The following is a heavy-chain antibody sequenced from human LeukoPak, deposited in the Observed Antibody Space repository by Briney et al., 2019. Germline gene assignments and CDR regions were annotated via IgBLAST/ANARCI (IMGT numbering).Heavy chain of an antibody. D-gene: IGHD3-10*01. J-gene: IGHJ5*02. CDR1: GFTSSNAW. CDR2: IRSKTDGGTT. V-gene: IGHV3-15*01. CDR3: ASGGHYFDP. Sequence: GGSLRLSCAVSGFTSSNAWMSWVRQAPGKGLEWVGRIRSKTDGGTTDYAALLKGKFTISRDDSKNMLYLQMNSLKTEDIAVYYCASGGHYFDPWGQGTLVTVSS.